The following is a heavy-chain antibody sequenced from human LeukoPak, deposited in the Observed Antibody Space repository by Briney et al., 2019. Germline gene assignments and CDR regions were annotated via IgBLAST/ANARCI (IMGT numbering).Heavy chain of an antibody. D-gene: IGHD3-3*01. Sequence: SETLSLTCTVSGGSISSYHWSWIRQPPGKGLQWIGHIYYTGSTNYNPSLKSRLTISLETSKNQFSLQLSSVTAADTAVYYCTRSLGVVIHGGMDVWGQGTTVTVSS. CDR2: IYYTGST. V-gene: IGHV4-59*01. CDR3: TRSLGVVIHGGMDV. J-gene: IGHJ6*02. CDR1: GGSISSYH.